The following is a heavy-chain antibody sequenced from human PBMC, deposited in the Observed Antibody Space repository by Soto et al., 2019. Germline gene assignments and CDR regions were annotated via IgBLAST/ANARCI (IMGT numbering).Heavy chain of an antibody. Sequence: SEPLSLTCRLSGGSITGAYYWNWIRQHPGKGLEWIGSIHYRGSTYYNPSLKTRITISLDRSNNQFSLNLSSVTAADTAVYYCARVRDSFGLDVWGQGTTVTVSS. D-gene: IGHD2-15*01. J-gene: IGHJ6*02. CDR2: IHYRGST. V-gene: IGHV4-31*03. CDR3: ARVRDSFGLDV. CDR1: GGSITGAYY.